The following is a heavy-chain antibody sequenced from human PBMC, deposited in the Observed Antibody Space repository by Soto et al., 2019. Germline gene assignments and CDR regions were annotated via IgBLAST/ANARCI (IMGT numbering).Heavy chain of an antibody. CDR2: ISYDGSNK. J-gene: IGHJ5*02. CDR3: SKDRIVGYGDYVLVS. Sequence: GGSLRLSCAASGFTFSSYGMHWVRQAPGKGLEWVAVISYDGSNKYYADSVKGRFTISRDNSKNTLYLQMNSLRAEDTAVYYCSKDRIVGYGDYVLVSWGQGTLVTVSS. V-gene: IGHV3-30*18. D-gene: IGHD4-17*01. CDR1: GFTFSSYG.